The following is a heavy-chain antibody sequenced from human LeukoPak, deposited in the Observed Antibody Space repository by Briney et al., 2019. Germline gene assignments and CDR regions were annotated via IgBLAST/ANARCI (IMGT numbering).Heavy chain of an antibody. CDR1: GGSISSGSYY. D-gene: IGHD3-22*01. Sequence: SQTLSLTCTVSGGSISSGSYYWSWIRQPAGKGLEWIGRIYTSGSTNYNPSLKSRVTISVDTSKNQFSLKLSSVTAADTAVYYCATHDKTGSGYYGYWGQGTLVTVSS. CDR3: ATHDKTGSGYYGY. CDR2: IYTSGST. V-gene: IGHV4-61*02. J-gene: IGHJ4*02.